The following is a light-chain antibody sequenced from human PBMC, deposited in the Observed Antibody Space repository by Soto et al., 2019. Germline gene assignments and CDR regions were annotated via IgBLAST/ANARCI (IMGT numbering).Light chain of an antibody. CDR1: QSINSW. J-gene: IGKJ1*01. CDR3: QQYHTYPCT. Sequence: DIQMTQSPSTVSASVGDRVTITCRASQSINSWLAWYQQKPGKAPKLLIYKASSLESGVPSRFSGSGSGTEFTLTISSLQPDDFATSYCQQYHTYPCTFGQGTKVDIK. V-gene: IGKV1-5*03. CDR2: KAS.